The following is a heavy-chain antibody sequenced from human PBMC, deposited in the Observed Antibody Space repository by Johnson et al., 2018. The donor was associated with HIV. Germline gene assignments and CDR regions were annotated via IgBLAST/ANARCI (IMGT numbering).Heavy chain of an antibody. V-gene: IGHV3-20*04. J-gene: IGHJ3*02. CDR3: AGWANTGALGWVVLPGGAFDI. CDR1: GFTFDDYG. D-gene: IGHD2-8*02. Sequence: VQLVESGGGVVRPGGSLRLSCAASGFTFDDYGMSWVRQAPGKGLEWVSGINWNGGSTGYADSVKGRFTMSRAHSMNTLYLQMGRRRAEDMAVYYGAGWANTGALGWVVLPGGAFDIWGQGTMVTVSS. CDR2: INWNGGST.